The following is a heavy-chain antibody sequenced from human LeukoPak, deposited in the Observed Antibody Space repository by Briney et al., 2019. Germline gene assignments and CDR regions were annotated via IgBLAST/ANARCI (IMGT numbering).Heavy chain of an antibody. CDR1: GFTFSDSG. CDR3: TRYGDYPFDY. CDR2: IRSKANSYAT. D-gene: IGHD2-21*01. J-gene: IGHJ4*02. V-gene: IGHV3-73*01. Sequence: GGSLRLSCAASGFTFSDSGMHWVRQASGKGLEWVGRIRSKANSYATAYAASVKGRFTISRDDSKNTAYLQMNSLKTEDTAVYYCTRYGDYPFDYWGQGTLVTVSS.